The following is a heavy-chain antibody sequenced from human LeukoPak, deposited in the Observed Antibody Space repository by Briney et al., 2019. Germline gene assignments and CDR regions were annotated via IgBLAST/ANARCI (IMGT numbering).Heavy chain of an antibody. CDR2: IYGDDGK. J-gene: IGHJ4*02. CDR1: GFSLTSRGVG. CDR3: AHSTNSGWNPLVQ. D-gene: IGHD6-19*01. V-gene: IGHV2-5*02. Sequence: SAPTLVKPTQTLTLTCTFSGFSLTSRGVGVCWIRQPPAKALVWLALIYGDDGKRYSPSLKSRLTITKDTSKNQVVLTMANLDPVDTATYYCAHSTNSGWNPLVQWGQGTLVTVSS.